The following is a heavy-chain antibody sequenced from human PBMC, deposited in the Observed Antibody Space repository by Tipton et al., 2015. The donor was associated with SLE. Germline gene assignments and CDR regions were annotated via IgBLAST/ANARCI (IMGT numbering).Heavy chain of an antibody. D-gene: IGHD3-10*01. J-gene: IGHJ4*02. CDR2: ISSSSSYI. CDR1: GFTFSSYS. CDR3: ARGTRGSGSYYPTGFDY. Sequence: SLRLSCAASGFTFSSYSMNWVRQAPGKGLEWVSSISSSSSYIYYADSVKGRFTISRDNAKNSLYLQMNSLRAEDTAVYYCARGTRGSGSYYPTGFDYWGQGTLVTVSS. V-gene: IGHV3-21*01.